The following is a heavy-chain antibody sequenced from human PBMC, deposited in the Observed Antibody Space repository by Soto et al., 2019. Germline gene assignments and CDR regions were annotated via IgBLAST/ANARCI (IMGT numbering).Heavy chain of an antibody. D-gene: IGHD6-19*01. CDR1: DDSFRGAEYY. CDR2: TYYNGDT. J-gene: IGHJ4*02. CDR3: ARGPAYINGWRTFDL. V-gene: IGHV4-61*08. Sequence: VLLQESGPRLLRPSETLSLTCTVSDDSFRGAEYYWSWIRQPLGKGPEWIGYTYYNGDTKYSPALRSRVTMSEDTSKNQFSLRLSSVTAADTAVYFCARGPAYINGWRTFDLWGRGILVTVSS.